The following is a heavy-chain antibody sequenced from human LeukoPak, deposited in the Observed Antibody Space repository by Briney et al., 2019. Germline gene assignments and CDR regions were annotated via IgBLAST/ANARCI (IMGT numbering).Heavy chain of an antibody. CDR1: GFTFRNYF. Sequence: GGSLRLSCAASGFTFRNYFMSWVRQAPGKGLEWLSSISTSSSQIYYTDSVKGRFTISRDNAKNALSLQMNNLTLDDTAVYYCAREGLLVNGGFDIWGQGTMISVSS. CDR2: ISTSSSQI. D-gene: IGHD3/OR15-3a*01. V-gene: IGHV3-21*01. J-gene: IGHJ3*02. CDR3: AREGLLVNGGFDI.